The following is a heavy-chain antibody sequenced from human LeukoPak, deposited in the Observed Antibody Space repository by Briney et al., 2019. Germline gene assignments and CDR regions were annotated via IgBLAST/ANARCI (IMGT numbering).Heavy chain of an antibody. CDR2: ISSGSTYI. CDR3: ARGRTHDYGVDYFDY. Sequence: PGGSLRLSCAASGFTFSSDSMNWVRQAPGKGLEWVSSISSGSTYIYYADSVKGRFTISRDNAKNSLYLQMNSLRAEDTAVYYCARGRTHDYGVDYFDYWGQGTLVTVSS. D-gene: IGHD4-17*01. J-gene: IGHJ4*02. CDR1: GFTFSSDS. V-gene: IGHV3-21*01.